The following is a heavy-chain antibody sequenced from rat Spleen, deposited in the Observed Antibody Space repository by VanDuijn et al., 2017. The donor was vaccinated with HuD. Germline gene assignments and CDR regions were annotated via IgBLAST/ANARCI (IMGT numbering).Heavy chain of an antibody. CDR1: GFTFNNYW. D-gene: IGHD1-6*01. J-gene: IGHJ2*01. Sequence: EVQLVESGGGLVQPGRSLKLSCVASGFTFNNYWMTWIRQTPTKGLEWVASITTGGGNTYYRDSVKGRFTISRDNAKNTQYLQMDSLRSEDTATYYCARKGILRPGGDYFDYWGQGVMVTVSS. CDR2: ITTGGGNT. CDR3: ARKGILRPGGDYFDY. V-gene: IGHV5S14*01.